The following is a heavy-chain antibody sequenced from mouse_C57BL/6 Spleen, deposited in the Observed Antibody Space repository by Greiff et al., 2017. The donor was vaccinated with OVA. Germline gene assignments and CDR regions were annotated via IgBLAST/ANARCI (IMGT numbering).Heavy chain of an antibody. CDR3: ARSGSHFDY. Sequence: VKLQQPGAELVMPGASVKLSCKASGYTFTSYWMHWVKQRPGQGLEWIGEIDPSDSYTNYNQKFKGKSTLTVDKSSSTAYMQLSSLTSEDSAVYYCARSGSHFDYWGQGTTLTVSS. V-gene: IGHV1-69*01. CDR2: IDPSDSYT. CDR1: GYTFTSYW. D-gene: IGHD3-1*01. J-gene: IGHJ2*01.